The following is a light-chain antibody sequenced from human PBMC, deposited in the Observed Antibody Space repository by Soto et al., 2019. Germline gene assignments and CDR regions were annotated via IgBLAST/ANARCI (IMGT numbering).Light chain of an antibody. Sequence: EKVSPQAPASASVSPGSSKTISCTASQSVSSSYFAWYQQKPGQAPRFLIHDDSTRATGIQARFSGSGSGTELILTISSVESEDFAIYYCQQHNDWPTFGKWKRLEI. CDR1: QSVSSSY. J-gene: IGKJ5*01. CDR3: QQHNDWPT. CDR2: DDS. V-gene: IGKV3-15*01.